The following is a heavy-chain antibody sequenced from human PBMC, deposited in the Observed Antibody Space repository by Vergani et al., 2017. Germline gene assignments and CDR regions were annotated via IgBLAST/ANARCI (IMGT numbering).Heavy chain of an antibody. D-gene: IGHD3-22*01. CDR2: IIPILGIA. J-gene: IGHJ4*02. CDR3: AKGRTYYYDSSRDY. V-gene: IGHV1-69*02. Sequence: QVQLVQSGAEVKKPGSSVKVSCKASGGTFSSYTISWVRQAPGQGLEWMGRIIPILGIANYAQKFQGRVTITADESTSTAYMELSSLRSEDTAVYYCAKGRTYYYDSSRDYWGQGTLVTVSS. CDR1: GGTFSSYT.